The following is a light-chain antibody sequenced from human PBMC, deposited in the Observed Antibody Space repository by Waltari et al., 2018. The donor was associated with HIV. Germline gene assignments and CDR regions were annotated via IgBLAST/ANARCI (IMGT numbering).Light chain of an antibody. Sequence: QSELSQPPSASGTPGQRVAISCSGSSSNIGRNTVNWYQQLPGTATKLLIYSNNQRPSGVPDRFSGSKSGTSASLAITGLQSEDEADYYCALWDDSLNGVLFGGGTKLTVL. CDR2: SNN. J-gene: IGLJ2*01. CDR3: ALWDDSLNGVL. CDR1: SSNIGRNT. V-gene: IGLV1-44*01.